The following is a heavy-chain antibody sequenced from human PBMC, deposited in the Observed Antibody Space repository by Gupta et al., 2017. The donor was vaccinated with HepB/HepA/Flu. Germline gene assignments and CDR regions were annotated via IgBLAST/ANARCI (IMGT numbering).Heavy chain of an antibody. CDR2: NHYAGSS. CDR1: GASLTDYH. V-gene: IGHV4-59*01. CDR3: AGGAGREDWRYYFDY. D-gene: IGHD6-19*01. J-gene: IGHJ4*02. Sequence: QVHLHESGPGLVKPSETLSLTFTVSGASLTDYHCSWIRQRPGKGLEWIGTNHYAGSSDYNPFRKSRLTISVDTYKNQFYLNLNSMTTADTALYFCAGGAGREDWRYYFDYWGQGLLVTVSS.